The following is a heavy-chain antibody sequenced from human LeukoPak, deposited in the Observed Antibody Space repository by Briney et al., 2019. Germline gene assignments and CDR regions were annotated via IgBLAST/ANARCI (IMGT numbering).Heavy chain of an antibody. CDR1: GDSVSINSAA. CDR2: TYYRSKWYN. CDR3: ARDLECSSTSCHLYYYYGMDV. J-gene: IGHJ6*02. Sequence: SQTLSLTCAISGDSVSINSAAWNWIRQSPSRGLEWLGRTYYRSKWYNDYAVSVKSRITINPDTSKNQFSLQLNSVTPEDTAVYYCARDLECSSTSCHLYYYYGMDVWGQGTTVTVSS. V-gene: IGHV6-1*01. D-gene: IGHD2-2*01.